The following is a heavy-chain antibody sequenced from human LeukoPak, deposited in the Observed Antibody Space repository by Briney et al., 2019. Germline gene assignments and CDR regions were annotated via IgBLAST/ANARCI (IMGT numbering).Heavy chain of an antibody. CDR1: GGSVSSGTYY. D-gene: IGHD6-13*01. CDR3: AKAGSSSSLDYYFDY. V-gene: IGHV4-61*01. J-gene: IGHJ4*02. CDR2: IYYSGST. Sequence: SETLSHTCTVSGGSVSSGTYYWSWIRQPPGKGLEWIAYIYYSGSTNYNPSLKSRVTISVDTSKNQFSLKLSSVTAADTAVYYCAKAGSSSSLDYYFDYWGQGTLVTVSS.